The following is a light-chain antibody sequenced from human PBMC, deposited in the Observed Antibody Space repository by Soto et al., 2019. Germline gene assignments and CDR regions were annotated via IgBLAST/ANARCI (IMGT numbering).Light chain of an antibody. V-gene: IGLV3-1*01. Sequence: SYELTQPPSVSVSPGKTASITCSGDKLGDKYACWYQQKPGQSPVLVIYQDSKRPSGIPERFSGSNSGNTATLTISRTQAMDEADYYCQAWDSSSVVFGGGTKVTVL. CDR1: KLGDKY. CDR2: QDS. J-gene: IGLJ2*01. CDR3: QAWDSSSVV.